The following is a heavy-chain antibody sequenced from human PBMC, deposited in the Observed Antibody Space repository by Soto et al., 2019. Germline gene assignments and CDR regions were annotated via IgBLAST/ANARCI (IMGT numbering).Heavy chain of an antibody. CDR1: GCTFTSYS. CDR2: INAGNGNT. CDR3: ARGPTNYYYYGMDV. J-gene: IGHJ6*02. Sequence: ASVKVSCKGTGCTFTSYSRHGVRRAPGQRREGMGWINAGNGNTEGSQELQGRVTITSDTSATTAYMELSSLSSEDTAVYYCARGPTNYYYYGMDVWGQGTTVTVSS. V-gene: IGHV1-3*01.